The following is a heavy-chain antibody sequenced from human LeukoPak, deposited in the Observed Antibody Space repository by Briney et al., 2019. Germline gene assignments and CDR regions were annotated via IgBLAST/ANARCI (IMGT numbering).Heavy chain of an antibody. J-gene: IGHJ3*02. CDR1: GFTFSSYS. V-gene: IGHV3-21*01. CDR2: ISSSSSYI. CDR3: ARDEYYYDSSGYYVPLGAFDI. Sequence: GGSLRLSCAASGFTFSSYSMNWVRQAPGKGLEWVSSISSSSSYIYYADSVKGRFTISRDNAKNSLYLQMNSLRAEDTAVYYCARDEYYYDSSGYYVPLGAFDIWGQGAVVTVSS. D-gene: IGHD3-22*01.